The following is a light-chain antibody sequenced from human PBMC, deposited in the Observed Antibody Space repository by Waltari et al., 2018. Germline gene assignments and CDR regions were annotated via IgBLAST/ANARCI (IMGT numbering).Light chain of an antibody. J-gene: IGLJ3*02. CDR1: SSDVGGYTF. CDR2: DVP. V-gene: IGLV2-14*01. CDR3: CSYTGSSTRV. Sequence: QSALTQPASVSGSPGQSITISCTGTSSDVGGYTFVPWSQPHPGKSPKLVIFDVPKRPSGVSNRFSGSKSGNTASLTISGLQAEDEADYYCCSYTGSSTRVFGGGTKLTVL.